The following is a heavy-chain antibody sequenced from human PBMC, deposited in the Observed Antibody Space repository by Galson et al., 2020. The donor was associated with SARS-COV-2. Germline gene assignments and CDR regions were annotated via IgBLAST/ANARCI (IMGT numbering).Heavy chain of an antibody. CDR2: IANDGSNK. CDR3: SREAFPQGVDTALVRLFGMSVTTKKVFDY. J-gene: IGHJ4*02. CDR1: GTTFSTYS. D-gene: IGHD5-18*01. V-gene: IGHV3-30-3*01. Sequence: GESLKISCAASGTTFSTYSMHWVRQAPGRGLEWVAVIANDGSNKYYADSVKGRFTISRANSKNTLFLQMNSLRAEDTAVYYGSREAFPQGVDTALVRLFGMSVTTKKVFDYGGQGTLVTVSS.